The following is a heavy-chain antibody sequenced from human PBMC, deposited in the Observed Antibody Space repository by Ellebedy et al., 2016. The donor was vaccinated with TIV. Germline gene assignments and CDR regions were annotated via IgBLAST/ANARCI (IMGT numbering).Heavy chain of an antibody. Sequence: SETLSLTCTVSGGSISSDRYYWSWIRQHPGKGLEWIGYIYYSGSTYYNPSLKSRVTISVDTSKNQFSLKLSSVTPEDTAVYYCARDPGNWGFDYWGQGTLVTVSS. D-gene: IGHD7-27*01. CDR2: IYYSGST. J-gene: IGHJ4*02. V-gene: IGHV4-31*03. CDR1: GGSISSDRYY. CDR3: ARDPGNWGFDY.